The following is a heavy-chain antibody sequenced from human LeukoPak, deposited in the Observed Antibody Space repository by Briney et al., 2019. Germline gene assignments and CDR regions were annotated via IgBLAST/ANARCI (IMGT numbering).Heavy chain of an antibody. CDR2: LYTSGST. CDR1: GDPISRYY. V-gene: IGHV4-4*07. D-gene: IGHD3-22*01. J-gene: IGHJ4*02. Sequence: PSETLSLTCTVSGDPISRYYWSWIRQPAGKGLEWIGRLYTSGSTNYNPSLKSRVTMSVDTSKNQFSLKLSSVTAADTAVYYCARDKAYDLDEASGYYYNRGLDYWGQGTLVTVSS. CDR3: ARDKAYDLDEASGYYYNRGLDY.